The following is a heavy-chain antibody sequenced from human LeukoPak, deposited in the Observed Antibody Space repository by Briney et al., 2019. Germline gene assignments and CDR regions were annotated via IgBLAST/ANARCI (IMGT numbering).Heavy chain of an antibody. V-gene: IGHV3-33*01. CDR1: GFTFSSYG. CDR2: MWNDGSNE. Sequence: GGTLRLSCAASGFTFSSYGMHWVRQAPGKGLDWVAVMWNDGSNEHYADSVKGRFTISRDNSKNTLYLQMSSLRAEDTAVYYCARGRGYGSGSSSIFDYWGQGTLVTVSS. J-gene: IGHJ4*02. D-gene: IGHD3-10*01. CDR3: ARGRGYGSGSSSIFDY.